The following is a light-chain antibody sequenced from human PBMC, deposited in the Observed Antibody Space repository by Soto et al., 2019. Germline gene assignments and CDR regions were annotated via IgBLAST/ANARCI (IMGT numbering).Light chain of an antibody. V-gene: IGKV1-39*01. CDR3: QQSYNTPRIT. CDR2: AAS. J-gene: IGKJ5*01. CDR1: QDIGTY. Sequence: IQMTQSPSYLSASIGDSVIITCRASQDIGTYLNWYQHKPGKAPKHLIYAASSLQTGVPSRFTGSGSGTEFTLTIDSLQPEDFATYYCQQSYNTPRITFGQGTRLEIK.